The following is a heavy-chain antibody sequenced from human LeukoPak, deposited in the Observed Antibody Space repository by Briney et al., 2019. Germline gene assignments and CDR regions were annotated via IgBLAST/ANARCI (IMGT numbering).Heavy chain of an antibody. J-gene: IGHJ4*02. CDR3: ARDFVWLVHDY. CDR2: ISSSSSYI. V-gene: IGHV3-21*01. D-gene: IGHD6-19*01. CDR1: GFTFSSYE. Sequence: GGSLRLSRAASGFTFSSYEMNWVRQAPGKGLEWVSSISSSSSYIYYADSVKGRFTISRDNAKNSLYLQMNSLRAEDTAVYYCARDFVWLVHDYWGQGTLVTVSS.